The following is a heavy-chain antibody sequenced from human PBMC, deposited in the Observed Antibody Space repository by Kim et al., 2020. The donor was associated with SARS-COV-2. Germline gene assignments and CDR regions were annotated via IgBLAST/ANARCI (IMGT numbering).Heavy chain of an antibody. J-gene: IGHJ5*01. Sequence: GGSLRLSCEGSGFTFGNYAMHWVRQVPGKGLEWVSTISSNSHSIGYADSVKGRFTISRDDAKNSLYLQMDSLRVEDTALYHCSKGGNSGWYEDSWVQGTL. CDR3: SKGGNSGWYEDS. D-gene: IGHD6-19*01. V-gene: IGHV3-9*01. CDR1: GFTFGNYA. CDR2: ISSNSHSI.